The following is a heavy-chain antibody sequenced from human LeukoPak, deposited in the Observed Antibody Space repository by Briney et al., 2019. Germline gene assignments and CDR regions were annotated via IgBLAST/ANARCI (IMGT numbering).Heavy chain of an antibody. CDR3: ARLRSSSFYYYYMDV. V-gene: IGHV3-48*03. J-gene: IGHJ6*03. CDR1: GFTFSSNE. D-gene: IGHD6-6*01. Sequence: PGGSLRLSCEASGFTFSSNEMNWIRQAPGKGLEWVSYISSSGSTIYYADSVKGRFTISRDNAKNSLYLQMNSLRAEDTAVYYCARLRSSSFYYYYMDVWGKGTTVTVSS. CDR2: ISSSGSTI.